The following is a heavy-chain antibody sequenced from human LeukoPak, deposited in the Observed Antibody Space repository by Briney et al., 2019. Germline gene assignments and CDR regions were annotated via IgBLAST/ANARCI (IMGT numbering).Heavy chain of an antibody. Sequence: GGSLRLSCAASGFTFSSYSMNWVRQARGKGLEWVLSISISSSYIYYADSVKGRFTISRDNAKNSLYLQMNSLRAEDTAVYYCARHTAEGDFDYWGQGTLVTVSS. CDR2: ISISSSYI. J-gene: IGHJ4*02. V-gene: IGHV3-21*01. D-gene: IGHD6-25*01. CDR3: ARHTAEGDFDY. CDR1: GFTFSSYS.